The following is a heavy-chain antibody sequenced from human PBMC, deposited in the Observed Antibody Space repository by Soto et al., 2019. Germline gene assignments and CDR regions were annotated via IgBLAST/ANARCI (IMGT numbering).Heavy chain of an antibody. J-gene: IGHJ6*02. D-gene: IGHD6-6*01. Sequence: GGSLRLSCAASGFTFSSYAMHWVRQAPGKGLEWVSGISWNSGKNGYADSVKGRFTVSRDNTKNSVYLQMNSLRGEDTALYYCAKGDSGSPSYGMDVWGQGTTVTVSS. V-gene: IGHV3-9*01. CDR3: AKGDSGSPSYGMDV. CDR2: ISWNSGKN. CDR1: GFTFSSYA.